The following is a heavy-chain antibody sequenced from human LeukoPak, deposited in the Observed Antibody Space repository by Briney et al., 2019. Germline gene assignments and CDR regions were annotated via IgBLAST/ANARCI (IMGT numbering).Heavy chain of an antibody. CDR3: ARTRYCSGGSCYSGPLDY. J-gene: IGHJ4*02. CDR1: GGTFSSYA. V-gene: IGHV1-69*05. CDR2: IIPIFGTA. D-gene: IGHD2-15*01. Sequence: ASVKVSCKASGGTFSSYAISWVRQAPGQGLEWMGGIIPIFGTANYAQKFQGRVTMTRDTSTSTVYMELSSLRSEDTAVYYCARTRYCSGGSCYSGPLDYWGQGTLATVSS.